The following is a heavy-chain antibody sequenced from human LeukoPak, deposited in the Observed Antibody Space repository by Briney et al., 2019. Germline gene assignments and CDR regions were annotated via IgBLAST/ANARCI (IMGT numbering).Heavy chain of an antibody. CDR1: GGTFSSYT. CDR3: ARDKRGIVVVPAAQ. CDR2: IIPILGIA. V-gene: IGHV1-69*04. D-gene: IGHD2-2*01. Sequence: GASVKVSCKASGGTFSSYTISWVRQAPGQGLEWMGRIIPILGIANYAQKFQGRVTITVDKSTSTAYMELSSLRSKDTAVYYCARDKRGIVVVPAAQWGQGTLVTVSS. J-gene: IGHJ4*02.